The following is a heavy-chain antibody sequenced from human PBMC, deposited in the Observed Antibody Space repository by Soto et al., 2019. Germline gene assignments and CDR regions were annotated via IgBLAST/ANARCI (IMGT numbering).Heavy chain of an antibody. CDR2: VSIGGST. J-gene: IGHJ4*02. CDR1: GFTFSSYA. Sequence: DVQLLESGGGLVQPEGSLRLSCAASGFTFSSYAMGWVRQGPGKGLEWVAVVSIGGSTHYADSVRGRFTISRDNSKTTLSLQMNSLTAEDTAVYFCAKRRGAGGHFDYLGQGALVTVSS. CDR3: AKRRGAGGHFDY. D-gene: IGHD2-15*01. V-gene: IGHV3-23*01.